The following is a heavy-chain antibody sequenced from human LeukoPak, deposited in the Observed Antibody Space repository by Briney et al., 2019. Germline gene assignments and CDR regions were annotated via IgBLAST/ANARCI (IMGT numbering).Heavy chain of an antibody. D-gene: IGHD3-3*01. V-gene: IGHV3-33*01. CDR3: ARDFWRYENARNAFDI. Sequence: AGSLRLSCAASGFTFSSYGMHWVRQAPGKGLEWVAVIWYDGSNKYYADSVKGRFTISRDNSKNTLYLQMNSLRAEDTAVYYCARDFWRYENARNAFDIWGQGTMVTVSS. CDR2: IWYDGSNK. CDR1: GFTFSSYG. J-gene: IGHJ3*02.